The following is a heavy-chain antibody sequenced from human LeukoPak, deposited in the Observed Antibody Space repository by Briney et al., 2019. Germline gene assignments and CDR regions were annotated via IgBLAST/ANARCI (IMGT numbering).Heavy chain of an antibody. Sequence: GGSLRLSCVASGFTFSSYWMSWARQAPGKGLEWVANIKGDGTEKHYAGSVMGRFTISRDNAKNALYLQMNSLSAEDTAAYYCVRGWYVIGWPVFDYWGQGTQVTVSS. J-gene: IGHJ4*02. CDR2: IKGDGTEK. CDR3: VRGWYVIGWPVFDY. D-gene: IGHD6-19*01. CDR1: GFTFSSYW. V-gene: IGHV3-7*03.